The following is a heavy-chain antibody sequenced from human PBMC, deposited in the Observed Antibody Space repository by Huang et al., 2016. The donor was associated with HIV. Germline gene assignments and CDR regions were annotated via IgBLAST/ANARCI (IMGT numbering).Heavy chain of an antibody. J-gene: IGHJ4*02. V-gene: IGHV4-61*01. D-gene: IGHD3-10*01. CDR1: GDSVSSASYS. CDR2: IYFSGGT. Sequence: QVQLQESGPGLVKPSETLSLSCTVSGDSVSSASYSWSWIRQPPGRGLEWIGYIYFSGGTSYNPSLKSRVTMSIGTSKNQFSLRLSSVTAADTAVYYCVSHGSGTADYWGQGTLVTVSS. CDR3: VSHGSGTADY.